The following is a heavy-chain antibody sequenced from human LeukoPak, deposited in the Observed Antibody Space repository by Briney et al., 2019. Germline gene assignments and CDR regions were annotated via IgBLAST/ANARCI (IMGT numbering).Heavy chain of an antibody. CDR2: INHSGST. V-gene: IGHV4-34*01. CDR3: ARRVGFGVVTSIGY. CDR1: GGSFSGYY. J-gene: IGHJ4*02. Sequence: PSETLSLTCAVYGGSFSGYYWSWVRQPPGKGREWIGEINHSGSTNYNPSLKSRVTISVDTSKNQFSLKLSSVTAADTAVYYCARRVGFGVVTSIGYWGQGTLVTVSS. D-gene: IGHD3-3*01.